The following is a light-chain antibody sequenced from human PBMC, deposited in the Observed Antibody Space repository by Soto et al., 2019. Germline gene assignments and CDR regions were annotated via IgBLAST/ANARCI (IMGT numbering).Light chain of an antibody. J-gene: IGKJ1*01. CDR1: QTVTKNY. CDR2: DAF. Sequence: EIVLTQSPGTLSLSPGERATLSCRASQTVTKNYLAWYQQKPGQAPRLLIYDAFNRATGVQDRFSGSGSGTDFTLTISRLEPEDFAVYYGHRCAHSPLTFGQETKVEIK. V-gene: IGKV3-20*01. CDR3: HRCAHSPLT.